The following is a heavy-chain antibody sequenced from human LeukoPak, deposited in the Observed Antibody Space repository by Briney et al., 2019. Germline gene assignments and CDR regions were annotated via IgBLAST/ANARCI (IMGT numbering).Heavy chain of an antibody. J-gene: IGHJ4*02. CDR1: GFIFSNYA. V-gene: IGHV3-21*01. CDR2: ISRIGGST. CDR3: ARDRPEWLAKEGFDY. D-gene: IGHD6-19*01. Sequence: GGSLRLSCAASGFIFSNYALAWVRQAPGKGLEWVSGISRIGGSTHYADSVKGRFTISRDNAKNSLYLQMNSLRAEDTAVYYCARDRPEWLAKEGFDYWGQGTLVTVSS.